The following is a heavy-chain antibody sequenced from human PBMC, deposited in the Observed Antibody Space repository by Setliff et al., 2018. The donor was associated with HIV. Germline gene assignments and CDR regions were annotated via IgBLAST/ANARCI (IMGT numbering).Heavy chain of an antibody. CDR1: GYSFTAYY. V-gene: IGHV3-23*03. Sequence: SCKASGYSFTAYYMHWLRQAPGKGLEWVSVIFSGDSTTHYADSVMGRFTISRDNSENMLYLQMNSLRAEDTAIYYCAKKGYCSSGTCHRDWYYYLDVWGKGTTVTSP. CDR3: AKKGYCSSGTCHRDWYYYLDV. CDR2: IFSGDSTT. J-gene: IGHJ6*03. D-gene: IGHD2-2*01.